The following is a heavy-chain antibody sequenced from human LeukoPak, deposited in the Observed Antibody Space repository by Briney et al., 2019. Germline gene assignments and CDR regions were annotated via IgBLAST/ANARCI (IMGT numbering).Heavy chain of an antibody. J-gene: IGHJ4*02. CDR1: GYIFNSYW. CDR2: IYPGDSDT. V-gene: IGHV5-51*01. Sequence: PGESLQISCKGSGYIFNSYWIGWVRQLPGKGLEWMGIIYPGDSDTRYSPSFQGQVTISADKSISTAYLQWSSLKASDTAMYYCARPENDYVWGSYRLLYWGQGTLVTVSS. CDR3: ARPENDYVWGSYRLLY. D-gene: IGHD3-16*02.